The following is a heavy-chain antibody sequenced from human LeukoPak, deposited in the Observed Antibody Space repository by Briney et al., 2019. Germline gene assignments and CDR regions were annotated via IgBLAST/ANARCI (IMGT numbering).Heavy chain of an antibody. CDR3: ARALPVVRYGVVITLDAFDL. CDR2: ISSSGSTI. Sequence: KPGASLSLSCSASGFTFSDYYLDWNRQAPGQGLEGVSYISSSGSTIYYADSVKGRFTISRDNVKKSLYLQMNSLRAEDTAVYYGARALPVVRYGVVITLDAFDLWGQGTLVTVSS. J-gene: IGHJ4*02. V-gene: IGHV3-11*04. CDR1: GFTFSDYY. D-gene: IGHD3-3*01.